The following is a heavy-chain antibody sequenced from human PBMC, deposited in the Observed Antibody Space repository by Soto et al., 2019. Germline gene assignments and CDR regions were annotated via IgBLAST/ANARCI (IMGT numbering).Heavy chain of an antibody. D-gene: IGHD2-15*01. J-gene: IGHJ4*02. V-gene: IGHV3-21*01. Sequence: EVQLVESGGGLVKPGGSLRLSCAASGFTFSSYSMNWVRQAPGKGLEWVSSISSSSSYIYYADSVKGRFTISRDNAKNSLYLQINSLRAEDTAVYYCAKTHCSGGSCYHLYFDYWGQGTLVTVSS. CDR3: AKTHCSGGSCYHLYFDY. CDR1: GFTFSSYS. CDR2: ISSSSSYI.